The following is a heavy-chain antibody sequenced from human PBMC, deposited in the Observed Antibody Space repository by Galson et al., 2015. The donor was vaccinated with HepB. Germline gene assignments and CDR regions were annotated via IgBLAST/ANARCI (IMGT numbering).Heavy chain of an antibody. CDR1: GFTFSSYW. CDR3: AGGLGGDWFDP. Sequence: SLRLSCAASGFTFSSYWMHWVRQAPGKGLVWVSRINSDGSSTSYADSVKGRFTISRDNAKNTLYLQMNSLRAEDTAVYYCAGGLGGDWFDPWGQGTLITVSS. D-gene: IGHD3-16*01. V-gene: IGHV3-74*01. CDR2: INSDGSST. J-gene: IGHJ5*02.